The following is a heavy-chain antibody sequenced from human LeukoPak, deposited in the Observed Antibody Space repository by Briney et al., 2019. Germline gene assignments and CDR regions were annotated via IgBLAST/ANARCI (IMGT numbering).Heavy chain of an antibody. V-gene: IGHV3-33*01. CDR1: GFTFSSYG. CDR2: IWYDGSNK. Sequence: PGRSLRLSCAASGFTFSSYGMHWVRQAPGKGLEWVAIIWYDGSNKYYADSVKGRFTISRDNSKNTLYLQMSSLRAEDTAVYYCARDRHTALFDYWGQGTLVTVSS. J-gene: IGHJ4*02. CDR3: ARDRHTALFDY. D-gene: IGHD5-18*01.